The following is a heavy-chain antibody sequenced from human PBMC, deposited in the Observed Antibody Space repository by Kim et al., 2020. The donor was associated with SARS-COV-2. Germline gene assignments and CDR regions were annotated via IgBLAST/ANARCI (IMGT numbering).Heavy chain of an antibody. CDR2: INSDDTSV. CDR1: GFSFSDYY. J-gene: IGHJ5*02. CDR3: VREPAS. V-gene: IGHV3-11*01. Sequence: GGSLRLSCAASGFSFSDYYMSWIRQAPGKGLEWVAYINSDDTSVNYVDSVNGRFTISRDNAKKSMSLQMNRLTPEDTAVYYCVREPASWGQGTLFTVSS.